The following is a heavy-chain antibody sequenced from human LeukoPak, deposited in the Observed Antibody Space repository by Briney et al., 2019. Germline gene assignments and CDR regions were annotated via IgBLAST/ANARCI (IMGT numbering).Heavy chain of an antibody. CDR3: ARDRYYYDSSGYYYSHSTTDY. D-gene: IGHD3-22*01. J-gene: IGHJ4*02. CDR2: INHSGST. V-gene: IGHV4-34*01. CDR1: GGSFSGYY. Sequence: PSETLSLTCAVYGGSFSGYYWSWIRQPPGKGLEWIGEINHSGSTNYNPSLKSRVTISVDTSKNQFSLKLSSVTAADTAVYYCARDRYYYDSSGYYYSHSTTDYWGQGTLVTVSS.